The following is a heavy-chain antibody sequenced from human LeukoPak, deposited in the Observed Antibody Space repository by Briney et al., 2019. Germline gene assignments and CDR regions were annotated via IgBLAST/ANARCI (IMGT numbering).Heavy chain of an antibody. V-gene: IGHV1-2*02. D-gene: IGHD1-26*01. J-gene: IGHJ4*02. CDR1: GYTFTGDY. Sequence: ASVKVSCKASGYTFTGDYIHWVRQAPRQGLEWMGWINHNSGGTNYAPKFKGRLTVTRDTSITTTYMELNTLTSGDTAVYYCARGGTKPIMGATDFWGQGTLVTVSS. CDR3: ARGGTKPIMGATDF. CDR2: INHNSGGT.